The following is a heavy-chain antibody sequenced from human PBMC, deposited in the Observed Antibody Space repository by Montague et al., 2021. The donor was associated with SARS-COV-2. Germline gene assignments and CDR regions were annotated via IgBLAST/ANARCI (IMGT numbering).Heavy chain of an antibody. CDR2: ISHSGST. Sequence: SETLSLTCAVYGGSFSGYYWSWIRQPPGKGLEWIGEISHSGSTNYNPSLKSRVTISIDTSKNQFSLKLSSVTAADTAAYYYARFEYQLLFIGSYYGMDYWGQGTTVTVSS. J-gene: IGHJ6*02. D-gene: IGHD2-2*01. CDR1: GGSFSGYY. CDR3: ARFEYQLLFIGSYYGMDY. V-gene: IGHV4-34*01.